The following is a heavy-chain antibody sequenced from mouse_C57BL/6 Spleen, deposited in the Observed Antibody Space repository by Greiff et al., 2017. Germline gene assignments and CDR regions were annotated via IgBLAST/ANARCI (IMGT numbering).Heavy chain of an antibody. D-gene: IGHD6-1*01. J-gene: IGHJ1*03. Sequence: EVMLVESGGGLVQPGGSLSLSCAASGFTFTDYYMSWVRQPPGKALEWLGFIRNKANGYTTEYSASVKGRFTISRDNSQSILYLQMNALRAEDSATYYCAKAFSSCKWYFDVWGTGTTVTISS. CDR2: IRNKANGYTT. CDR1: GFTFTDYY. V-gene: IGHV7-3*03. CDR3: AKAFSSCKWYFDV.